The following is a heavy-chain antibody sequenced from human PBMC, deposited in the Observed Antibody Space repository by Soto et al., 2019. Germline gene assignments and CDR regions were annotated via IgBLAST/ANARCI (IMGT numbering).Heavy chain of an antibody. J-gene: IGHJ6*02. CDR2: RRNKANSYTT. D-gene: IGHD1-1*01. V-gene: IGHV3-72*01. CDR1: GFTFSDHH. Sequence: EVQLVESGGGLVQPGGSLRLSCVASGFTFSDHHMDGVRHAPGKGLEWVGRRRNKANSYTTEYASSVKGRFIISRDDSKDSLSLQMNSLKTEDTAVYYCAKIPQRDNYSHVWGQGTTVTVSS. CDR3: AKIPQRDNYSHV.